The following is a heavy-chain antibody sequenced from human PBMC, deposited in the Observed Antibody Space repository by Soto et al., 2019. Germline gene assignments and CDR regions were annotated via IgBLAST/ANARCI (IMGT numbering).Heavy chain of an antibody. V-gene: IGHV3-30*18. CDR1: GFTFSSYG. CDR3: AKGPYYDFWSGFPLDY. D-gene: IGHD3-3*01. CDR2: ISYDGSNK. Sequence: QVQLVESGGGVVQPGRSLRLSCAASGFTFSSYGMHWFRQAPGKGLEWVAVISYDGSNKYYADSVKGRFTISRDNSKNTLYLQMNSLRAEDTAVYYCAKGPYYDFWSGFPLDYWGQGTLVTVSS. J-gene: IGHJ4*02.